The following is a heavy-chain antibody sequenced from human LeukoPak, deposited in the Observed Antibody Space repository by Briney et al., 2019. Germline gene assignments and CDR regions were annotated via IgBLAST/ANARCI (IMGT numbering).Heavy chain of an antibody. V-gene: IGHV1-18*04. D-gene: IGHD4-17*01. CDR3: VSLRRSVDY. CDR2: ISAYNGNT. Sequence: GASVKVSCKASGYTFTSNYIHWVRQAPGQGLEWMGWISAYNGNTNYAQKLQGRVTMTTDTSTSTAYMELRSLRSDDTAVYYCVSLRRSVDYWGQGTLVTVSS. J-gene: IGHJ4*02. CDR1: GYTFTSNY.